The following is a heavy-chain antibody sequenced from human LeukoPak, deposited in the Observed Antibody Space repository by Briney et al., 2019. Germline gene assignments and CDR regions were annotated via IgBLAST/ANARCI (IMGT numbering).Heavy chain of an antibody. D-gene: IGHD2-15*01. CDR1: GYTFTSYG. J-gene: IGHJ4*02. CDR2: ISAYNGNT. V-gene: IGHV1-18*01. Sequence: ASVKVSCQASGYTFTSYGISGVRQAPGQGLEWMGWISAYNGNTNYAQKLQGRVTMTTDTSTSTAYMELRSLRSDDTAVYYCARGPYCSGGTCYFKYFDYWGQRTLGTVSS. CDR3: ARGPYCSGGTCYFKYFDY.